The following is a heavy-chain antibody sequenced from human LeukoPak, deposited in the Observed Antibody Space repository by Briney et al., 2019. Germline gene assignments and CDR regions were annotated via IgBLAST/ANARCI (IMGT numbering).Heavy chain of an antibody. CDR1: GGSINSYY. Sequence: SETLSLSCTVSGGSINSYYWSWIRQPPGKGLEWIGYIYYTGTTNYNPSLKSRVTISLDTSKNQFSLKLTSVTAADTAVYYCARGYGSGAQEPRPDLYYYYYMDVWGKGTTVTVS. J-gene: IGHJ6*03. CDR2: IYYTGTT. D-gene: IGHD3-10*01. CDR3: ARGYGSGAQEPRPDLYYYYYMDV. V-gene: IGHV4-59*01.